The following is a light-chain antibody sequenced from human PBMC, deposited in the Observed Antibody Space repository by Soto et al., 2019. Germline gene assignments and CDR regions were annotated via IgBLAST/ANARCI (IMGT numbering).Light chain of an antibody. CDR2: DAS. Sequence: DIQMTQSPSTLSASVGDRVTITSRASQSINSWLAWYQQKPGKAPKLQIYDASSVGSGVPSRFSGSGSGTELTLTSSSLQPEDFATYYCQQYNSYYTFGQGTKLEIK. CDR3: QQYNSYYT. V-gene: IGKV1-5*01. J-gene: IGKJ2*01. CDR1: QSINSW.